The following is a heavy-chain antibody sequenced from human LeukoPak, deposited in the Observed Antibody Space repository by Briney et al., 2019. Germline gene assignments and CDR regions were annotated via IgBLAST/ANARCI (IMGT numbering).Heavy chain of an antibody. Sequence: GGSLRLSCVASGFTLSTYGMHGVRQAPGKGLEWVAFIRYDGSDKFYGDSVKGRFTTSRDNSKNTLYLQMSRLRVEDTAVYYCAKDLDCSGGTCHKAFDCWGQGTLVTVSS. CDR2: IRYDGSDK. J-gene: IGHJ4*02. D-gene: IGHD2-15*01. CDR1: GFTLSTYG. V-gene: IGHV3-30*02. CDR3: AKDLDCSGGTCHKAFDC.